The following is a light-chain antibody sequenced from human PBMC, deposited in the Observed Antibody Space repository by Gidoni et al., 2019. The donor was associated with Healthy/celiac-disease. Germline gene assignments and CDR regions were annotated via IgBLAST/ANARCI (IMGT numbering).Light chain of an antibody. V-gene: IGKV3-15*01. Sequence: EIVMTHSPATLSVSSGERATLSCRASQSVSSNLAWYQQKPGQAPRLLIYGASTRATGIPARFSGSGSGTEFTLTISSLESEDFGVYYCKQDNKWPRTFGQGTKVEIK. CDR2: GAS. J-gene: IGKJ1*01. CDR3: KQDNKWPRT. CDR1: QSVSSN.